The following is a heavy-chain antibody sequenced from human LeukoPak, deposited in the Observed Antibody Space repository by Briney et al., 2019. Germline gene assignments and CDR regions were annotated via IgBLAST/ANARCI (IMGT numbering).Heavy chain of an antibody. CDR2: INHSGST. Sequence: SETLSLTCTVSGGSFSGYYWSWIRQPPGKGLEWIGEINHSGSTNYNPSLKSRVTISVDTSKNQFSLKLSSVTAADTAVYYCASSSGKIYYYYYMDVWGKGTTVTVSS. CDR3: ASSSGKIYYYYYMDV. J-gene: IGHJ6*03. D-gene: IGHD1-14*01. CDR1: GGSFSGYY. V-gene: IGHV4-34*01.